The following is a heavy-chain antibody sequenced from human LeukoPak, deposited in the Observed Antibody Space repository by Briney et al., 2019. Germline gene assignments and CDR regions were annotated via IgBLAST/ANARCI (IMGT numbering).Heavy chain of an antibody. Sequence: SETLSLTCAVSGGSISSGGYSWSWIRQPPGKGLEWIGYIYYSGSTYYNPSLKSRVTISVDTSKNQCSLKLSSVTAADTAVYYCARVSWAPSGAPLNYYYYMDVWGKGTTVTVSS. CDR1: GGSISSGGYS. J-gene: IGHJ6*03. V-gene: IGHV4-30-4*07. CDR3: ARVSWAPSGAPLNYYYYMDV. CDR2: IYYSGST. D-gene: IGHD1-26*01.